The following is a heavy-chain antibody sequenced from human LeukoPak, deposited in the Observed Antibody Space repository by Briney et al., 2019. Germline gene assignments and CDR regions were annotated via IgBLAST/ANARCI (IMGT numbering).Heavy chain of an antibody. Sequence: GGSLRLSCAASGFTVSSNYMSWVRQAPGKGLEWVSVIYSGGSTYCADSMKGRFTISRDNSKNTLYLQMNSLRAEDTAVYYCARTAVGYSYGFGVLYFDYWGQGTLVTVSS. V-gene: IGHV3-66*01. J-gene: IGHJ4*02. D-gene: IGHD5-18*01. CDR2: IYSGGST. CDR1: GFTVSSNY. CDR3: ARTAVGYSYGFGVLYFDY.